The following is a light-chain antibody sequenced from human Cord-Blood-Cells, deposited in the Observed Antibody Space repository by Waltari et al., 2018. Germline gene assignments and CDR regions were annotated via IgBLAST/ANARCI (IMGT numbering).Light chain of an antibody. V-gene: IGLV2-23*02. Sequence: QSALTQPASVSGSPGQSITISCTATSSDVGRYNLVSWYQQHPGKAPKLMIYEVSKRPSGVSNRFSGSKSGNTASLTISGLQAEDEADYYCCSYAGSSTVFGGGTKLTVL. CDR3: CSYAGSSTV. CDR2: EVS. J-gene: IGLJ3*02. CDR1: SSDVGRYNL.